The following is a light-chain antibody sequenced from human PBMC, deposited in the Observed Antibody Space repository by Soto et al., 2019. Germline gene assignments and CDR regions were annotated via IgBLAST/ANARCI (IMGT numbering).Light chain of an antibody. CDR1: QSVSRK. Sequence: EVVMTHSPSNLSVSPGGRSLLSCTARQSVSRKLAWYQQKPGQAPRLITSGASTRATGIPARFSGSGSGTEFTLTISSLQSEDFAVYYCQQYNNWRPWTFGHGTKVDIK. CDR3: QQYNNWRPWT. V-gene: IGKV3-15*01. J-gene: IGKJ1*01. CDR2: GAS.